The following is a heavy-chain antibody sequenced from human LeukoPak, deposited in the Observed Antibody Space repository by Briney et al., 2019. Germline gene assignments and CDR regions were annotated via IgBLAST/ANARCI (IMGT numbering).Heavy chain of an antibody. J-gene: IGHJ5*02. CDR3: ARRRAEGGSNGHYNWFDP. D-gene: IGHD6-13*01. CDR2: IYFSGTT. Sequence: PSETLSLACTVSGGSVSSGTYYWGWIRQPPGRGLKWIGYIYFSGTTKYNPSLESRVTISADTSKNQFSLKLSSVTAADTAVYYCARRRAEGGSNGHYNWFDPWGQGILVTVSS. V-gene: IGHV4-61*01. CDR1: GGSVSSGTYY.